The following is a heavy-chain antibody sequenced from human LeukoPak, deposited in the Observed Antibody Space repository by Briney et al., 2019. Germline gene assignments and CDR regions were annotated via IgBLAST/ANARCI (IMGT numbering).Heavy chain of an antibody. V-gene: IGHV3-23*01. D-gene: IGHD2/OR15-2a*01. CDR3: AKVPNYYDTTTFYG. CDR2: ISGTAGTT. CDR1: GFIFSTYA. J-gene: IGHJ4*02. Sequence: GGSLRLSCAASGFIFSTYALSWVRQAPGKGLEWVSGISGTAGTTYYAGSVKGRFTISRDDSKSTLYLQMNSLRAEDTAVYYCAKVPNYYDTTTFYGWGQGTLVTVSS.